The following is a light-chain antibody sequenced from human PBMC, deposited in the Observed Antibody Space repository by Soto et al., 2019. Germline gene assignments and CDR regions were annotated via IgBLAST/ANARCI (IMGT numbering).Light chain of an antibody. Sequence: EIVLTQSPATLSLSPGERATLSCRASQSVSSYLAWYQQKPGQAPRLLIYDASHRATGIPARFSGSGSGTAFTLTISSLEPEDFAVYYYQQRSNWPYTFGQGTKLEIK. CDR3: QQRSNWPYT. CDR1: QSVSSY. J-gene: IGKJ2*01. V-gene: IGKV3-11*01. CDR2: DAS.